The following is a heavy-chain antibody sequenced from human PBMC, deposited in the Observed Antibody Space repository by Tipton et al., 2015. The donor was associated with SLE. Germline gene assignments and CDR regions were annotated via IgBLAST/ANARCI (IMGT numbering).Heavy chain of an antibody. J-gene: IGHJ4*02. CDR3: ARGGDSSWTSDY. CDR1: GGSFSGYY. CDR2: INHSGST. D-gene: IGHD6-13*01. V-gene: IGHV4-34*01. Sequence: TLSLTCAVYGGSFSGYYWSWIRQPPGKGLEWIGEINHSGSTNYNPSLKSRVTISVDTSKNQFSLKLSSVTAADTAVFYCARGGDSSWTSDYWGQGTLVTVSS.